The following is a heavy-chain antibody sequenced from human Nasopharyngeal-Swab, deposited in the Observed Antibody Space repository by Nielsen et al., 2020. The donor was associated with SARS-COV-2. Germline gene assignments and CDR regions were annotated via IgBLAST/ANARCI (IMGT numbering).Heavy chain of an antibody. Sequence: SCAASGFTFSSYSMNWVRQAPGKGLERVSSISSSSSYTYYADSVKGRFTISRDNAKNSLYLQMNSLRAEDTAVYYCARGQYCSSTSCYARGYYYYYGMDVWGQGTTVTVSS. CDR1: GFTFSSYS. CDR3: ARGQYCSSTSCYARGYYYYYGMDV. D-gene: IGHD2-2*01. J-gene: IGHJ6*02. CDR2: ISSSSSYT. V-gene: IGHV3-21*01.